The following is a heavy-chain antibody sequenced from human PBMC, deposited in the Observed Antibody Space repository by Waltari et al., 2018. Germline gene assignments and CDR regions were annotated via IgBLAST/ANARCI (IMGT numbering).Heavy chain of an antibody. CDR3: ARDPAGDGFYYFDY. CDR1: GYSFTGYY. V-gene: IGHV1-2*06. Sequence: VQLVQSGAEVRTPGASVQLSCKAYGYSFTGYYIHWVRQAPGQGLEWMGRVITNSGDTNYAQKFQGRVTLTRDTSTSTGYMQLSGLRSDDTALYYCARDPAGDGFYYFDYWGQGSLVTVSS. CDR2: VITNSGDT. J-gene: IGHJ4*02. D-gene: IGHD2-2*01.